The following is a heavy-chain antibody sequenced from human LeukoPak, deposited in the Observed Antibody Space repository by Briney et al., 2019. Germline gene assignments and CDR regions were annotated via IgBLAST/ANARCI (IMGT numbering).Heavy chain of an antibody. V-gene: IGHV3-23*01. CDR3: ARGTHYYYGGNPRI. CDR2: ISGSGGST. J-gene: IGHJ3*02. CDR1: GFTFSSYG. Sequence: GGSLRLSCAASGFTFSSYGMSWVRQAPGKGLEWVSAISGSGGSTYYADSVKGRFTISRDNSRNTLYLQMNSLRAEDTAVYYCARGTHYYYGGNPRIWGQGTMVTVSS. D-gene: IGHD4-23*01.